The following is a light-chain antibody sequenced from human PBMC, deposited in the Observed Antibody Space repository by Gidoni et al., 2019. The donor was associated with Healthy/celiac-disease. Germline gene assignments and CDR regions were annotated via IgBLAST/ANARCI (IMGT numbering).Light chain of an antibody. J-gene: IGKJ1*01. CDR1: QSVVYSSNNKKY. CDR3: QQYYSTPWT. V-gene: IGKV4-1*01. Sequence: DIVMPQSPDSLAVSLGGRATINCKFSQSVVYSSNNKKYLAWYQQKPGQPPKLLIYWASTRESGVPDRFSGSGSGTDFTLTISSLQAEDVAVYYCQQYYSTPWTFGQGTKVEIK. CDR2: WAS.